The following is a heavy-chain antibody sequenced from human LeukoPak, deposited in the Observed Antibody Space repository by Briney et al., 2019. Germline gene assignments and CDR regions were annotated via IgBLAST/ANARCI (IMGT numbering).Heavy chain of an antibody. V-gene: IGHV3-74*01. CDR3: ARAIGSSWGKVDY. Sequence: PGGSLRLSCGASGFTFSSYGMHWVRQAPGKGLVWVSRIKTDGSRTNYADSVKGRFTISRDNAKNTVYLEMNSLRSEDTAVYYCARAIGSSWGKVDYWGQGTLVTVSS. CDR1: GFTFSSYG. CDR2: IKTDGSRT. D-gene: IGHD6-13*01. J-gene: IGHJ4*02.